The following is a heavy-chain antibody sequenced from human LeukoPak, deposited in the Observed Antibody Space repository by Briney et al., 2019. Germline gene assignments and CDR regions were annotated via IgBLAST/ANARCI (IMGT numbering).Heavy chain of an antibody. CDR3: AGGRGWLTTD. CDR2: IKQDGSVK. Sequence: GGSLRLSCAVSGFSFSAYWMNWFRQAPGKGLEWVAIIKQDGSVKKYVDSVKGRFTISRDNAKTSLYLEMMSLRVEDTAIYYCAGGRGWLTTDWGQGTLVTVSS. CDR1: GFSFSAYW. J-gene: IGHJ4*02. D-gene: IGHD6-19*01. V-gene: IGHV3-7*01.